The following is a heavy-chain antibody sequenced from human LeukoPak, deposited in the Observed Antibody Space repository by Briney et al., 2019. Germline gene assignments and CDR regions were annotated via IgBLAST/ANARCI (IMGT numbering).Heavy chain of an antibody. CDR3: ARDCYCSGGSCYSCAFDI. V-gene: IGHV4-30-4*01. Sequence: SQTLSLTCTVSGGSISSGDCYWSWIRQPPGKGLEWIGYIYYSGSTYYNPSLKSRVTISVDTSKNQFSLKLSSVTAADTAVYYCARDCYCSGGSCYSCAFDIWGQGTMVTVSS. J-gene: IGHJ3*02. CDR1: GGSISSGDCY. CDR2: IYYSGST. D-gene: IGHD2-15*01.